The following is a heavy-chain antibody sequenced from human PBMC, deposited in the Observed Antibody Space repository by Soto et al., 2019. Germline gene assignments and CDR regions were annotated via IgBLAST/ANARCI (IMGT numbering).Heavy chain of an antibody. CDR3: AREAEFDWLHKFDY. CDR1: GGSVTSRTYY. Sequence: QVQLQESGPGLVKPAETLSLACTVSGGSVTSRTYYWSWIRQPPGKGLEWIGNIYYHGSTDYNPSLKSRVTISLDPSKNQFSLNLTSVTAADTAVYYCAREAEFDWLHKFDYWGQGILVTVSS. J-gene: IGHJ4*02. V-gene: IGHV4-61*01. D-gene: IGHD3-9*01. CDR2: IYYHGST.